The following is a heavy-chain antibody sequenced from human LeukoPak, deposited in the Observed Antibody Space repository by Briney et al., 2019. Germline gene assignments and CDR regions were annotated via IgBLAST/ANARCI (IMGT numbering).Heavy chain of an antibody. CDR1: GGTFSSYA. D-gene: IGHD5-18*01. CDR2: IIPIFGTA. V-gene: IGHV1-69*05. CDR3: ARGIGYSYGLFDY. J-gene: IGHJ4*02. Sequence: SVKVSCKASGGTFSSYAISWVRQAPGQGLEWMGRIIPIFGTANYAQKFQGRVTITTDESASTAYMELSSLRSEDTAVYYCARGIGYSYGLFDYWGQGTLVTVSS.